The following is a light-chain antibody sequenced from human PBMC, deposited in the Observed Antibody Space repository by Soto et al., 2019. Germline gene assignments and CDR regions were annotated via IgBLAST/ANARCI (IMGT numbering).Light chain of an antibody. J-gene: IGKJ2*01. CDR1: QSVSSH. V-gene: IGKV3-11*01. CDR3: QQRINWPYT. CDR2: DAS. Sequence: EIVLTQSPATLSLSPGERATLSCRASQSVSSHLAWYQQKPGQAPRLLIYDASNRATGIPARFSGSGSGTDFTLTISSLEPEDFAVYYCQQRINWPYTFGQGTKLEIK.